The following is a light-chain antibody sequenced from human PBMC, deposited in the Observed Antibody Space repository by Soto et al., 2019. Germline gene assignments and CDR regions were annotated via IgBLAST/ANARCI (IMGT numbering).Light chain of an antibody. CDR1: SGSIARNY. CDR3: QSYDSSNVV. Sequence: NFMLTQPHSVSESPGKTVTISCTRSSGSIARNYVQWYQPRPGSAPTTVIYEDNQRPSGVPDRFSGSIDSSSNSASLTISGLKTEDEADYCCQSYDSSNVVFGGGTQLTVL. V-gene: IGLV6-57*04. J-gene: IGLJ2*01. CDR2: EDN.